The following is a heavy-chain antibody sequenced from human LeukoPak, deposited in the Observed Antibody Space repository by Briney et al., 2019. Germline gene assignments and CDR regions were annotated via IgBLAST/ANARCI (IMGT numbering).Heavy chain of an antibody. Sequence: SSETLPLTCAVYGGSFSGYYWSWIRQPPGKGLEWIGEINHSGSTNYNPSLKSRVTISVDTSENQFSLKLSSVTAADTAVYYCAITDYGDYYGMDVWGKGTTVTVSS. CDR2: INHSGST. CDR3: AITDYGDYYGMDV. CDR1: GGSFSGYY. D-gene: IGHD4-17*01. V-gene: IGHV4-34*01. J-gene: IGHJ6*04.